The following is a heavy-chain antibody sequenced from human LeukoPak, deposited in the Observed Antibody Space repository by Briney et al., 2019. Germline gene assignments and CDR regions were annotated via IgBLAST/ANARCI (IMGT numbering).Heavy chain of an antibody. D-gene: IGHD5-24*01. J-gene: IGHJ4*02. Sequence: GASVKVSCKASGYTFTNYAMHWVRQAPGQRPEWLGWINAANGYAKCSQELQGRVIITRDTSASTAYMELSSLRSEDMAIYYCAIRDGHTDHWGQGTLVTVSS. CDR3: AIRDGHTDH. CDR1: GYTFTNYA. CDR2: INAANGYA. V-gene: IGHV1-3*03.